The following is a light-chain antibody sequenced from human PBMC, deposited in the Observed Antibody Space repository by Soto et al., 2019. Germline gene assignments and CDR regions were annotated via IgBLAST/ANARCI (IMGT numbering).Light chain of an antibody. CDR1: SSDVGIYNY. J-gene: IGLJ3*02. Sequence: QSALTQPASVSGSPGQSITISCTGSSSDVGIYNYVSRYQQHPGKAPKLMIYEVSNRPSGVSNRFSGSKSGNTASLTISGLQAEDEADYYCSSYTSSNTWVFGGGTKLTVL. CDR2: EVS. CDR3: SSYTSSNTWV. V-gene: IGLV2-14*01.